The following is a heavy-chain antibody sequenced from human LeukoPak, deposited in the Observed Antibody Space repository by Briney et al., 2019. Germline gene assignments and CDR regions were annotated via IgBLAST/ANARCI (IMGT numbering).Heavy chain of an antibody. J-gene: IGHJ4*02. V-gene: IGHV5-10-1*01. D-gene: IGHD3-10*01. Sequence: GASLRISCQGSGYSFTSYWISWVRQLPATGLERMGRIDPSDSYTNYSPSFQGHVTISADKSISTAYLQWSSLKASDTAMYYCARRRYYGSGPYYFDYWGQGTLVTVSS. CDR2: IDPSDSYT. CDR3: ARRRYYGSGPYYFDY. CDR1: GYSFTSYW.